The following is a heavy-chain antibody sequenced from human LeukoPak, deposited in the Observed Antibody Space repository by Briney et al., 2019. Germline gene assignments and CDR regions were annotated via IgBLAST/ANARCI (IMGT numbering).Heavy chain of an antibody. CDR1: GFTFDDYA. Sequence: GRSLRLSCAASGFTFDDYAMHWVRQAPGKGLEWVSGISWNSGSIGYADSVKGRFTISRDNAKNSLYLQMNSLRAEDTALYYCARDRKWLLTYYFDYWGQGTLVTVSS. J-gene: IGHJ4*02. CDR2: ISWNSGSI. V-gene: IGHV3-9*01. CDR3: ARDRKWLLTYYFDY. D-gene: IGHD3-22*01.